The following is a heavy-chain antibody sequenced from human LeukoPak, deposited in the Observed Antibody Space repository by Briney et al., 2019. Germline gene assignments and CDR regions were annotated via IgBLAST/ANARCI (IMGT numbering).Heavy chain of an antibody. CDR2: ISYDGSNK. CDR3: TRQSENFSLDY. CDR1: GFTFSSYA. V-gene: IGHV3-30-3*01. Sequence: GGSLRLSCAASGFTFSSYAMHWVRQAPGKGLEWVAVISYDGSNKYYADSVKGRFTISRDNSKNTLYLQMNSLRAEDTAVYFCTRQSENFSLDYWGQGTPVTVSS. D-gene: IGHD3-3*01. J-gene: IGHJ4*02.